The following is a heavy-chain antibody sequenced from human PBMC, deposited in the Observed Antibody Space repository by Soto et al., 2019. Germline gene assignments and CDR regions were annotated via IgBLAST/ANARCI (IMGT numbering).Heavy chain of an antibody. CDR1: GYTFTSYG. D-gene: IGHD2-8*01. J-gene: IGHJ3*02. Sequence: ASVNVPGKASGYTFTSYGISWVRQAPGQGLGWIGWISAYNGNTNYAQKLRGRVTMTTDTSTSKAYMELRRLRSDDTAVYYCARDVSCTNGVCYNATAPARSTIWG. V-gene: IGHV1-18*04. CDR3: ARDVSCTNGVCYNATAPARSTI. CDR2: ISAYNGNT.